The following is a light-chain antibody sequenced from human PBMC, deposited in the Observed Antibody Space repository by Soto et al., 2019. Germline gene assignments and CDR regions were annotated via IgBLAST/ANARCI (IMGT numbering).Light chain of an antibody. V-gene: IGKV3-11*01. CDR1: QSIGLA. CDR3: QQRSNWPPIT. J-gene: IGKJ5*01. CDR2: DAS. Sequence: EIVLTQAPATLSLSPGERATLSCRASQSIGLAIAWYQHKPGQAPRLLIFDASQRATGIPARFRGSGSGTDFSLTISSLEPEDCAVYYCQQRSNWPPITFGQGTRLEIK.